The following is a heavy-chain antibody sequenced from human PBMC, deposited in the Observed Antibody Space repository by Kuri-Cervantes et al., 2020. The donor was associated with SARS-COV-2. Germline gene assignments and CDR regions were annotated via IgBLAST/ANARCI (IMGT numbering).Heavy chain of an antibody. J-gene: IGHJ6*02. CDR3: AKSGYSSSSYYYYYGMDV. CDR2: ISSSSSYI. V-gene: IGHV3-21*04. CDR1: GFTFSSYS. Sequence: GESLKISCAASGFTFSSYSMNWVRQAPGKGLEWVSCISSSSSYIYYADSVKGRFTISRDNSKNTLYLQMNSLRAEDTAVYYCAKSGYSSSSYYYYYGMDVWGQGTTVTVSS. D-gene: IGHD6-6*01.